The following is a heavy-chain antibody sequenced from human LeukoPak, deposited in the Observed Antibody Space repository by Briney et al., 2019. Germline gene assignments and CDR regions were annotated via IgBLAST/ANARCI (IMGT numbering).Heavy chain of an antibody. V-gene: IGHV3-23*01. Sequence: GGSLRLSCAASGFTVSSNYMSWVRQAPGKGLEWVSGISGSAGSTYYADSVRGRFTISRDSSKNTLYLQMNSPRAEDTAVYYCAKSSGSTRPYYYMDVWGKGTTVTVSS. CDR1: GFTVSSNY. CDR3: AKSSGSTRPYYYMDV. CDR2: ISGSAGST. D-gene: IGHD6-19*01. J-gene: IGHJ6*03.